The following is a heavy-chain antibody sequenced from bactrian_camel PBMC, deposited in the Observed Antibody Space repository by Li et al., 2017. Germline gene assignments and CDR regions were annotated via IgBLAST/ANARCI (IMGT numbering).Heavy chain of an antibody. Sequence: HVQLVESGGGSVQAGGSLRLSCAASRYMYDNGCMGWFRQAPGKGLEWVSSIYSDGSHTYYADSVKGRFTISRDNAKNTVYLQMNSLRPEDTAMYYCVAGRRRGIGGGVCPPVGNWGQGTQVTVS. CDR1: RYMYDNGC. CDR2: IYSDGSHT. J-gene: IGHJ4*01. D-gene: IGHD5*01. CDR3: VAGRRRGIGGGVCPPVGN. V-gene: IGHV3S6*01.